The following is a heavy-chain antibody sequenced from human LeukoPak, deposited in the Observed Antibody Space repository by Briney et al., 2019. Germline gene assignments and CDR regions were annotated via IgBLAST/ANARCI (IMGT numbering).Heavy chain of an antibody. V-gene: IGHV4-34*01. CDR3: ARGPYCSGGSCYQTISYYFDY. J-gene: IGHJ4*02. D-gene: IGHD2-15*01. CDR2: INHSGST. Sequence: PSETLSLTCAVYGGSFRGYYWSWIRQPPGKGLEWIGEINHSGSTNYNPSLKSRVTISVDTSKIQFSLKLSSVTAADTAVYYGARGPYCSGGSCYQTISYYFDYWGQGTLVTVSS. CDR1: GGSFRGYY.